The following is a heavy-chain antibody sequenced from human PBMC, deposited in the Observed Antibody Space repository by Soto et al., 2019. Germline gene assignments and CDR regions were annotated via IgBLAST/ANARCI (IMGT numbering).Heavy chain of an antibody. CDR1: GGTFSSYT. J-gene: IGHJ6*03. D-gene: IGHD3-9*01. Sequence: GASVKVSCKASGGTFSSYTISWVRQAPGQGLEWMGRIIPILGIANYAQKFQGRVTITADKSTSTAYMELSSLRSEDTAVYYCARATHILTGYTYYYYMDVWGKGTTVTVS. V-gene: IGHV1-69*02. CDR3: ARATHILTGYTYYYYMDV. CDR2: IIPILGIA.